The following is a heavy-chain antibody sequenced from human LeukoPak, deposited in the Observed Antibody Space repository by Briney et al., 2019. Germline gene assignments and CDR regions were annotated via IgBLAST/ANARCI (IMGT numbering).Heavy chain of an antibody. CDR3: ARVWYSSGPNWFDP. CDR1: GGSISSYY. J-gene: IGHJ5*02. D-gene: IGHD6-19*01. V-gene: IGHV4-59*01. Sequence: PSETLSLTCTVSGGSISSYYWSWIRQPPGKGLEWIGYIYYSGSTSYNPPLKSRVTIPVDTSKNQFSLKLSSVTAADTAVYYCARVWYSSGPNWFDPWGQGTLVTVSS. CDR2: IYYSGST.